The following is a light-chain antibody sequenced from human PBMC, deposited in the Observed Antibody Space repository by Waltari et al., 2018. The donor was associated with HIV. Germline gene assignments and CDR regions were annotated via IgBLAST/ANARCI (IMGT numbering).Light chain of an antibody. CDR1: SRDFGAYNL. CDR3: CSYAGRSTLEV. Sequence: SALTQPASGSGSPGQSITISCTGTSRDFGAYNLVSWYQQHPGKAPKFITYELNKRPSEVSIRLSGSKSGNTASLTISGLQAEDEADYYCCSYAGRSTLEVFGGGTKVTVL. CDR2: ELN. V-gene: IGLV2-23*02. J-gene: IGLJ2*01.